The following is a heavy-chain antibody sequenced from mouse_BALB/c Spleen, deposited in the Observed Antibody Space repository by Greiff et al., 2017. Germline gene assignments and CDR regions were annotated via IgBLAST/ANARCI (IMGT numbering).Heavy chain of an antibody. CDR3: ARRGYYYGSRGNFDY. CDR2: ISSGGGST. Sequence: EVKLVESGGGLVKPGGSLKLSCAASGFAFSSYDMSWVRQTPEKRLEWVAYISSGGGSTYYPDTVKGRFTISRDNAMNTLYLQMSSLKSDDTAMYYCARRGYYYGSRGNFDYWGQGTTLIVSS. CDR1: GFAFSSYD. V-gene: IGHV5-12-1*01. D-gene: IGHD1-1*01. J-gene: IGHJ2*01.